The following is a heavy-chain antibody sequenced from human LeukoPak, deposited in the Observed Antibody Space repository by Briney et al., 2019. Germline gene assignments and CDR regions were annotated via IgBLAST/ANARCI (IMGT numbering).Heavy chain of an antibody. Sequence: ASVKVSCKASGYPFDSFGISWVRQAPGQGLEWMGWISVNNGYTNYAQKLQDRITMTRDTSTTTAYMELKSLISDDTAVYYCARDEHYYGSGIHYRRATSFDIWGQGTTVTVSS. CDR2: ISVNNGYT. CDR1: GYPFDSFG. J-gene: IGHJ3*02. CDR3: ARDEHYYGSGIHYRRATSFDI. V-gene: IGHV1-18*04. D-gene: IGHD3-10*01.